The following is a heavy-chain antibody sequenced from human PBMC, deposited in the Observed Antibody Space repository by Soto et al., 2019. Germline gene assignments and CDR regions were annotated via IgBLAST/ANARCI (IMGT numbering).Heavy chain of an antibody. Sequence: QVQLVQSGAEVKKPGASVKVSCKASGYTFTSYGISWVRQAPGQGLEWMGWISAYNGNTNYAQKLQGRVTTTTDTPRSTAYMKLRSLRSDDTAVDYCARDGALGENYSYSGMDVWGQGTTVTVSS. CDR3: ARDGALGENYSYSGMDV. CDR1: GYTFTSYG. D-gene: IGHD3-16*01. J-gene: IGHJ6*02. V-gene: IGHV1-18*01. CDR2: ISAYNGNT.